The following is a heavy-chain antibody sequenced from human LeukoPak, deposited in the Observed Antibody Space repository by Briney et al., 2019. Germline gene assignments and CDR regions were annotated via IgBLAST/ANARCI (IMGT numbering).Heavy chain of an antibody. CDR1: GGSISSYY. V-gene: IGHV4-4*07. D-gene: IGHD1-26*01. Sequence: SGTLSLTCTVSGGSISSYYWSWIRQPAGKGLEWIGRIYTSGSTNYNPSLKSRVTMSVDTSKNQFSLKLSSVTAADTAVYYCARHYYSYYYYYYMDVWGKGTTVTVSS. CDR3: ARHYYSYYYYYYMDV. CDR2: IYTSGST. J-gene: IGHJ6*03.